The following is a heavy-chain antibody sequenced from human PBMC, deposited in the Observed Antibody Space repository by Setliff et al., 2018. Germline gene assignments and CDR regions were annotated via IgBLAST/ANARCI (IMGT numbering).Heavy chain of an antibody. CDR1: GYTFNNYG. Sequence: ASVKVSCKASGYTFNNYGITWARQAPGQGLEWMGWINNYSFKTTYPQKFLDRVTVTTDTSATTAYMELKNLRSDDTAVYYCAIINFYVSSGYYYAPDFWGQGTLVTVSS. J-gene: IGHJ4*02. CDR2: INNYSFKT. CDR3: AIINFYVSSGYYYAPDF. D-gene: IGHD3-22*01. V-gene: IGHV1-18*01.